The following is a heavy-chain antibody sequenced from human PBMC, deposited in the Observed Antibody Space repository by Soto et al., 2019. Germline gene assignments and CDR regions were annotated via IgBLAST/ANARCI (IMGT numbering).Heavy chain of an antibody. D-gene: IGHD4-17*01. V-gene: IGHV3-48*03. CDR3: ARVITSTTVTHYYYYYGMDV. J-gene: IGHJ6*02. CDR1: GFTFSSYE. CDR2: ISSSGSTI. Sequence: EVQLVESGGGLVQPGGSLRLSCAASGFTFSSYEMNWVRQAPGKGLEWVSYISSSGSTIYYADYVKGRFTISRDNAKNSLYLQMNSLRAEDTAVYYCARVITSTTVTHYYYYYGMDVWGQGTTVTVSS.